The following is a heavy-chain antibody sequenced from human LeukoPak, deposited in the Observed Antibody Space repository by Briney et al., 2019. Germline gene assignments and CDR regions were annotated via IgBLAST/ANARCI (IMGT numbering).Heavy chain of an antibody. V-gene: IGHV4-59*01. CDR3: ASAHDYGDYPNAFDI. D-gene: IGHD4-17*01. CDR2: IYYSGST. Sequence: SKTLSLTCTVSGGSISRYYWSWVRQPPGKGREWIGYIYYSGSTNYNPSLKSRVTISVDTSKNQFSLKLSSVTAADTAVYYCASAHDYGDYPNAFDIWGQGTMVTVSS. CDR1: GGSISRYY. J-gene: IGHJ3*02.